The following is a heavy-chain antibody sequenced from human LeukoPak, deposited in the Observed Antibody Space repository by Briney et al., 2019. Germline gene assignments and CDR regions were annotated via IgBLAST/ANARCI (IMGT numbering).Heavy chain of an antibody. J-gene: IGHJ4*02. CDR3: ARLDTIFGVAKGFDY. D-gene: IGHD3-3*01. V-gene: IGHV4-59*01. Sequence: SQTLSLTCTVSGGSISGYYWSWIRQPPGKGLGYIGYIYYSGSTNYSPSLKSRVTISVDTSKHQFSLKLSSVTAADTAVYYCARLDTIFGVAKGFDYWGQGTLVTVSS. CDR1: GGSISGYY. CDR2: IYYSGST.